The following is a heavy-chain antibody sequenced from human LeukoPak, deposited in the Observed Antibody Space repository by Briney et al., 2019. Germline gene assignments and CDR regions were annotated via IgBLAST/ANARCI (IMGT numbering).Heavy chain of an antibody. V-gene: IGHV1-2*02. CDR1: GYTFTGYY. J-gene: IGHJ4*02. CDR2: INPNSGGT. Sequence: ASVKVSCKASGYTFTGYYMHWVRQAPGQGLEWMGWINPNSGGTNYAQKFQGRVTMTRDTSISTAYMELSRLRSDDTAVYYCARDGVGGDIVVVPAAPFDYWGQGTLVTVSS. D-gene: IGHD2-2*01. CDR3: ARDGVGGDIVVVPAAPFDY.